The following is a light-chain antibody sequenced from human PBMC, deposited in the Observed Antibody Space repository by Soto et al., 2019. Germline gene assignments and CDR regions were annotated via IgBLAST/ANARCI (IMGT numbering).Light chain of an antibody. Sequence: DIQMTQSPSTLPASVGDRVTITCRASQSISRWLAWYQQKPGTAPKLLIYGASTLDSGVPSRFSGSRSGTEFTLTVSSLQPDDFATYYCQQYNDSFPYTFGQGTKLEIK. J-gene: IGKJ2*01. CDR2: GAS. CDR1: QSISRW. V-gene: IGKV1-5*03. CDR3: QQYNDSFPYT.